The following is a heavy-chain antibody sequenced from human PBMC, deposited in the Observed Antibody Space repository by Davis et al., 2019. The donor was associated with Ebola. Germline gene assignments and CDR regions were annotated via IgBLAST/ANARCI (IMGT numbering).Heavy chain of an antibody. V-gene: IGHV3-53*01. J-gene: IGHJ4*02. CDR2: IYSGGST. CDR1: GFTVSSNY. D-gene: IGHD6-19*01. Sequence: PGGSLRLSCAASGFTVSSNYMSWVRQAPGKGLEWVSVIYSGGSTYYADSVKGRFTISKDNSKNTLYLQMNSMRDEDTAVYYCAKDGIAVADYWGQGTLVTVSS. CDR3: AKDGIAVADY.